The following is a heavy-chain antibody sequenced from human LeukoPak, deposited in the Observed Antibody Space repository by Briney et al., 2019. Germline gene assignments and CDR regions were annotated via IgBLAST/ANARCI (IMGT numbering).Heavy chain of an antibody. Sequence: GGSLRLSCVDSGFTFSTYWMSWVRQAPGRGLERVANIKQDGSEKYYVNSVKGRFTISRDNSKNMLYLQMNSLRAEDTAVCYCGKEVYCGRDCQKPGYGVDVWGQGATVTASS. CDR2: IKQDGSEK. V-gene: IGHV3-7*05. CDR1: GFTFSTYW. J-gene: IGHJ6*02. CDR3: GKEVYCGRDCQKPGYGVDV. D-gene: IGHD2-21*02.